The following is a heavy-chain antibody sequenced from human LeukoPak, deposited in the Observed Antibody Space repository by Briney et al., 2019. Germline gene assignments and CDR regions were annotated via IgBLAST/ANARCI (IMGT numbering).Heavy chain of an antibody. J-gene: IGHJ3*02. CDR3: AGQYSTAWNAAFDI. D-gene: IGHD6-19*01. CDR2: IYYSGST. Sequence: PSETLSLTCTVSGGSISSYYWSWIRQPPGKGLEWIGYIYYSGSTNYNPSLKSRVTISVDTSKNQFSLSLSSATPADTAVYYCAGQYSTAWNAAFDIRGQGTMVTVSS. CDR1: GGSISSYY. V-gene: IGHV4-59*01.